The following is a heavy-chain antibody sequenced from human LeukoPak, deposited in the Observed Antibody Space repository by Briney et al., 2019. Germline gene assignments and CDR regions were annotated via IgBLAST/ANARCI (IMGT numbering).Heavy chain of an antibody. D-gene: IGHD3-22*01. CDR3: ARDDSGNYYYYYMDV. CDR1: GVTFSSYT. V-gene: IGHV1-69*04. Sequence: SVKVSCKASGVTFSSYTIRWVLQAPGQGLEWIGRIIPILGIANYAQKFQGRVTITADKSTSTAYMELSSLRSEDTAVYYCARDDSGNYYYYYMDVWGKGTTVTVSS. CDR2: IIPILGIA. J-gene: IGHJ6*03.